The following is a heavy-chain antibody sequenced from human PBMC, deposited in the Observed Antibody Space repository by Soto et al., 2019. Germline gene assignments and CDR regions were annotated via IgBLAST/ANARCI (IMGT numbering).Heavy chain of an antibody. D-gene: IGHD2-2*01. J-gene: IGHJ5*02. CDR3: AKDLRAVSTVARADA. V-gene: IGHV3-23*01. Sequence: EVQLLESGGGLVSPGGSLILSCAASGFTFSSYAMSCVRQAPGKGLEWVSAISGNGGGTYYADSVKGRFTISRDNSKNMLFLQMNSLRAEDTAVYDCAKDLRAVSTVARADAWGLGTLVTVSS. CDR2: ISGNGGGT. CDR1: GFTFSSYA.